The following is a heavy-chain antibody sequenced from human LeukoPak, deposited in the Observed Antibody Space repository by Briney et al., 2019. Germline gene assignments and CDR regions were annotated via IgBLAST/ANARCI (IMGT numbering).Heavy chain of an antibody. D-gene: IGHD6-19*01. CDR2: ISGSGGST. V-gene: IGHV3-23*01. CDR1: GVTFSSYA. J-gene: IGHJ4*02. CDR3: ANSRQWLATGNFDY. Sequence: PGGSLRLSCAASGVTFSSYAMSWVRQAPGKGLEWVSAISGSGGSTYYADSVKGRFTISRDNSKNTLYLQMNSLRAEDTAVYYCANSRQWLATGNFDYWGQGTLVTVSS.